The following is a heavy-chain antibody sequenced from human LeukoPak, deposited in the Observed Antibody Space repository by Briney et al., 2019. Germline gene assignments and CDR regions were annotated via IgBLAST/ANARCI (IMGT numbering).Heavy chain of an antibody. CDR2: IYYSGST. V-gene: IGHV4-59*01. Sequence: SGTLSLTCTVSGGSISSYYWSWIRQPPGKGLEWIGYIYYSGSTNYNPSLKSRVTISVDTSKNQFSLKLSSVTAADTAVYYCASGGNHDYWGQGTLVTVSS. CDR3: ASGGNHDY. J-gene: IGHJ4*02. D-gene: IGHD4-23*01. CDR1: GGSISSYY.